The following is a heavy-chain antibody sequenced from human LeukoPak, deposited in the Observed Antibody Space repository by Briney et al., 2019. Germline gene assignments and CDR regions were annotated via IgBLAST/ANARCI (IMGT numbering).Heavy chain of an antibody. D-gene: IGHD5-18*01. CDR3: AREDTAMVIYYYYYMDV. CDR2: ISSSGSYI. J-gene: IGHJ6*03. Sequence: PGGSLRLSCAASGFTSSDFAIHWVRQAPGEGLEWVSSISSSGSYIYYADSVKGRFTISRDNAKNSLYLQMNSLRAEDTAVYYCAREDTAMVIYYYYYMDVWGKGTTVTVSS. CDR1: GFTSSDFA. V-gene: IGHV3-21*01.